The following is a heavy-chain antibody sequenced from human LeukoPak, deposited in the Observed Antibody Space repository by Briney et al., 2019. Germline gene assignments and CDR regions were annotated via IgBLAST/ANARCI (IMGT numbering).Heavy chain of an antibody. J-gene: IGHJ4*02. D-gene: IGHD3-22*01. Sequence: KSSETLSLTCTVSGGSITSGTYYWSWIRQPAGKGLEWIGRIYSSGITNYNPSLKSRVTISVDTSKNQFSLKLSSLTAADTAVYYCARGDYYDSSGYPDYWGQGTLVTVSS. CDR3: ARGDYYDSSGYPDY. CDR1: GGSITSGTYY. CDR2: IYSSGIT. V-gene: IGHV4-61*02.